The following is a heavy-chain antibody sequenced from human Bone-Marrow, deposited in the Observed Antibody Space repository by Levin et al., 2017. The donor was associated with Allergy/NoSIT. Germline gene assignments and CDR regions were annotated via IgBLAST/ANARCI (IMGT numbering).Heavy chain of an antibody. J-gene: IGHJ2*01. CDR3: ARSWFGELLPTVGYFDL. CDR2: IYYSGST. V-gene: IGHV4-59*01. D-gene: IGHD3-10*01. CDR1: GGSISSYY. Sequence: PGGSLRLSCTVSGGSISSYYWSWIRQPPGKGLEWIGYIYYSGSTNYNPSLKSRVTISVDTSKNQFSLKLSSVTAADTAVYYCARSWFGELLPTVGYFDLWGRGTLVTVSS.